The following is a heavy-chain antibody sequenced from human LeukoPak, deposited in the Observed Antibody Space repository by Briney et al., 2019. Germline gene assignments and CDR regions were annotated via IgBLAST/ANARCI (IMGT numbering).Heavy chain of an antibody. V-gene: IGHV3-7*01. J-gene: IGHJ4*02. CDR3: ARELSGSRSRHFDY. CDR2: IRQDGSDK. Sequence: GGSLRLSCAASGFTFSSYWMSWVRQAPGKGLEWVANIRQDGSDKYYVDSVKGRFTISRDNAKNSLYLQMNSLRAEDTAVYYCARELSGSRSRHFDYWGQGTLVTVSS. CDR1: GFTFSSYW. D-gene: IGHD2-15*01.